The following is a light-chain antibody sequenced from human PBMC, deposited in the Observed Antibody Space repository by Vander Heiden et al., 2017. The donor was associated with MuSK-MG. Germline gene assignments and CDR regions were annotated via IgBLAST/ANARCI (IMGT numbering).Light chain of an antibody. CDR2: AAS. V-gene: IGKV1D-12*01. CDR3: QQANSFPLT. J-gene: IGKJ4*01. CDR1: QGISTW. Sequence: DIQMTQSPSSVSASVGDRVTITCRASQGISTWLAWYQQKPGTVPKLLIYAASSLQTGVPSRFSGGRSGPDFTLTISSLQPEDSATYYCQQANSFPLTFGGGTTVEIK.